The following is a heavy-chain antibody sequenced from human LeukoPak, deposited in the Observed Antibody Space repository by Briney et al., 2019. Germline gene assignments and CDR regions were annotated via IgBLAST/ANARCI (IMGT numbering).Heavy chain of an antibody. V-gene: IGHV1-18*01. Sequence: ASVKVSCKASGYTFTSYGISWVRQAPGQGLDWMAWISAYNGNTNYAQNLQGRFTMTTDTSTTTAYMELRSLRSDDTAFYYCARRTYSSSSSLFDYWGQGTLVTVSS. CDR1: GYTFTSYG. CDR3: ARRTYSSSSSLFDY. D-gene: IGHD6-6*01. J-gene: IGHJ4*02. CDR2: ISAYNGNT.